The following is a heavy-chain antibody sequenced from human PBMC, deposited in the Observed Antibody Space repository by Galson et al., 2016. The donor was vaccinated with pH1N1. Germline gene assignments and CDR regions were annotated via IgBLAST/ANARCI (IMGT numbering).Heavy chain of an antibody. CDR3: ARDALGDYVGNFEY. CDR2: TYYRSQWYN. D-gene: IGHD4-17*01. CDR1: GDSVSRHSAA. J-gene: IGHJ4*02. Sequence: CAISGDSVSRHSAAWNWIRQSPSRGLEWLGRTYYRSQWYNDYAVSVKSRITINPDTSKNQFSLQLNSVTTEDTAGYYCARDALGDYVGNFEYWGQGTLVTVSS. V-gene: IGHV6-1*01.